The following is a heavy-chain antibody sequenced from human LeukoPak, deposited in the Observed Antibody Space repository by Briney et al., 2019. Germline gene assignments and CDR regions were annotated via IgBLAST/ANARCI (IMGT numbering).Heavy chain of an antibody. Sequence: PSETLSLTCAVYGGSFSGYYWGWIRQPPGKGLEWIGEINHSGSTNYNPSLKSRVTISVDTSKNQFSLKLSSVTAADRAVYYCARAVIRDSSGGSHYYYMDVWGKGTTVIVSS. J-gene: IGHJ6*03. D-gene: IGHD2-15*01. CDR3: ARAVIRDSSGGSHYYYMDV. CDR2: INHSGST. CDR1: GGSFSGYY. V-gene: IGHV4-34*01.